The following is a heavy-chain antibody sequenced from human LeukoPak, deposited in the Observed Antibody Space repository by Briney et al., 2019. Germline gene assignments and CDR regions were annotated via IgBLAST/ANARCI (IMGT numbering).Heavy chain of an antibody. J-gene: IGHJ4*02. CDR2: IYSGGST. Sequence: PGGSLRLSCAASGFTVSSNYMSWVRQAPGKGLEWVSVIYSGGSTYYADSVKGRFTISRDNSKNTLYLQMNSLRAEDTAVYYCARGDIEYSSSWYLSPFFDYWGQGTLVTVSS. CDR1: GFTVSSNY. CDR3: ARGDIEYSSSWYLSPFFDY. V-gene: IGHV3-66*01. D-gene: IGHD6-13*01.